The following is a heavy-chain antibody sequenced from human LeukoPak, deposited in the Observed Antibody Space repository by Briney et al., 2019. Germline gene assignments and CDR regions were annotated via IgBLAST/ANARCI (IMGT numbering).Heavy chain of an antibody. J-gene: IGHJ6*03. Sequence: PSETLSLTCAVYGGSFSGYYWSWIRQPPGKGLEWIGEINHSGSTNYNPSLKSRVTISVDTSKNQFSLKLSPVTAADTAVYYCARAVGSGSFQTYYYYMDVWGKGTTVTIPS. D-gene: IGHD3-10*01. V-gene: IGHV4-34*01. CDR1: GGSFSGYY. CDR3: ARAVGSGSFQTYYYYMDV. CDR2: INHSGST.